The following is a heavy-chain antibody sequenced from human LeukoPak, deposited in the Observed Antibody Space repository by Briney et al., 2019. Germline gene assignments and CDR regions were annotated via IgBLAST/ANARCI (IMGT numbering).Heavy chain of an antibody. D-gene: IGHD4-11*01. J-gene: IGHJ4*02. CDR3: AREVTGY. Sequence: GGSLRLSCAASGFPFSSYDMNWVRQTPGKGLEWVSYISDTGRTTYYAEYVKGRFTISRDNTKNSLYLQMNSLRAEDTAVYYCAREVTGYWDQGTLVTVSS. CDR1: GFPFSSYD. V-gene: IGHV3-48*03. CDR2: ISDTGRTT.